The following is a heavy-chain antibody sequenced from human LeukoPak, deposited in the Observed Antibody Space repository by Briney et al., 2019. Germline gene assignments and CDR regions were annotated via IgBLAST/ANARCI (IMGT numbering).Heavy chain of an antibody. D-gene: IGHD4-23*01. CDR3: ARLVTGTTVINSGWFDP. Sequence: GGSLRLSCAASGITVSGNYMAWVREAPGKGLEWASVIYSGGNTYHADSVKGRFSISRDNSKNTVYLQMNGLRVEDTAVYYCARLVTGTTVINSGWFDPWGRGTLVTVSS. J-gene: IGHJ5*02. V-gene: IGHV3-66*04. CDR1: GITVSGNY. CDR2: IYSGGNT.